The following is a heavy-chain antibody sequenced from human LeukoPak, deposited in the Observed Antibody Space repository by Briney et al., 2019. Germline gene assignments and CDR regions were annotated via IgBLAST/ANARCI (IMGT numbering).Heavy chain of an antibody. V-gene: IGHV1-3*01. Sequence: GASVKVSCKASGYTFTSYAMHWVRQAPGQRLEGMGWVNAGNGNTKYSQKFQGRVTITRDTSASTAYMELSTLRSEDTAVYYCARSTQGDGSDYWGQGTLVTVSS. CDR2: VNAGNGNT. CDR3: ARSTQGDGSDY. J-gene: IGHJ4*02. CDR1: GYTFTSYA.